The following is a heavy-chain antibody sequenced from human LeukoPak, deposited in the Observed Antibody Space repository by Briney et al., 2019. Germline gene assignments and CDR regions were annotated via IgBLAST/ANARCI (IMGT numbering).Heavy chain of an antibody. V-gene: IGHV6-1*01. CDR2: TYYRSKWYN. CDR3: ARQRVPPVGATTIGFYYFDY. CDR1: GDSVSSNSAA. J-gene: IGHJ4*02. D-gene: IGHD1-26*01. Sequence: SQTLSLTCAISGDSVSSNSAAWNWIRQSPSRGLEWLGRTYYRSKWYNDYAVSVKSRITINPDTSKNQFSLQLNSVTPEDTAVYYCARQRVPPVGATTIGFYYFDYWGQGTLVTVSS.